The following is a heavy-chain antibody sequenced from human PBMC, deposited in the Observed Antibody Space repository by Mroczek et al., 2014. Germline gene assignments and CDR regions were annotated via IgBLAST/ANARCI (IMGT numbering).Heavy chain of an antibody. CDR3: ARGAMVRGPISWFDP. Sequence: QVQLQESGPGLVKPSQTLSLTCTVSGGSISSGGYYWSWIRQHPGKGLEWIGYIYYSGSTYYNPSLKSRVTISVDTSKNQFSLKLSSVTAADTAFYYCARGAMVRGPISWFDPWGQGTLVTVSS. V-gene: IGHV4-31*03. D-gene: IGHD3-10*01. J-gene: IGHJ5*02. CDR2: IYYSGST. CDR1: GGSISSGGYY.